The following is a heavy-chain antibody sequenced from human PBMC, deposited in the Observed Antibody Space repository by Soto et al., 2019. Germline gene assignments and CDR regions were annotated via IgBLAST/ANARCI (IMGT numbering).Heavy chain of an antibody. V-gene: IGHV1-2*04. Sequence: ASVKVSCKASGYTFTGYYMHWVRQAPGQGLEWMGWINPNSGGTNYAQKFQGWVTMTRDTSISTAYMELSRLRSDDTAVYYCARGVVAATPLDPWGQGTLVTVSS. J-gene: IGHJ5*02. CDR1: GYTFTGYY. CDR3: ARGVVAATPLDP. CDR2: INPNSGGT. D-gene: IGHD2-15*01.